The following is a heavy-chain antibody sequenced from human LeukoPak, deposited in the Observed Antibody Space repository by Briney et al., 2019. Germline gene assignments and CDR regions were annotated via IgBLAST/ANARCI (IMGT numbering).Heavy chain of an antibody. CDR1: GYTFTGYY. Sequence: ASVKVSCKASGYTFTGYYMHWVRQAPGQGLEWMGWINPNSGGTNYAQKFQGRVTMTRDTSISTAYMELSRLRSDVTAVYYCARERTHCSSTSCSDAFDIWGQGTMVTVSS. CDR3: ARERTHCSSTSCSDAFDI. V-gene: IGHV1-2*02. D-gene: IGHD2-2*01. J-gene: IGHJ3*02. CDR2: INPNSGGT.